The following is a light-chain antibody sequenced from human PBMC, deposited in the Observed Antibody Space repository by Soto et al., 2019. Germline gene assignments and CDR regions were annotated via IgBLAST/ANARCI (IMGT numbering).Light chain of an antibody. CDR3: QKRDIWPWT. Sequence: ELVMTQSPATLSLSPGDSATLSCRASQRVSRNLAWYQQKAGQAPRILIYGASTRATGISARLSGSGSGTDLTLTISSLEPEDFAVYYCQKRDIWPWTCGQGTKVDIK. CDR1: QRVSRN. V-gene: IGKV3-15*01. J-gene: IGKJ1*01. CDR2: GAS.